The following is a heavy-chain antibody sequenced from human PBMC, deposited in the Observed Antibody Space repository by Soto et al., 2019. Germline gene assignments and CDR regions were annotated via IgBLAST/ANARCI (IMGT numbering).Heavy chain of an antibody. CDR1: GYSYTNYW. CDR3: IVVVPAAISEYYFDY. V-gene: IGHV3-73*01. D-gene: IGHD2-2*01. J-gene: IGHJ4*02. Sequence: PVAALKISCAGSGYSYTNYWITWVRQVPGKGLEWVGRIRSKANSYATAYAASVKGRFTISRDDSKNTAYLQMNSLKTEDTAVYYCIVVVPAAISEYYFDYWGQGTLVTVSS. CDR2: IRSKANSYAT.